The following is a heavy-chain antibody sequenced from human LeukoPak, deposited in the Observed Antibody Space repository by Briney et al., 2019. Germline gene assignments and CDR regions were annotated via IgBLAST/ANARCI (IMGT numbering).Heavy chain of an antibody. J-gene: IGHJ4*02. CDR3: ARVPLSRTRGLYFDY. V-gene: IGHV3-30*14. CDR2: ISYDGSNK. CDR1: GFTFSSYA. Sequence: GGSLRLSCAASGFTFSSYAMHWVRQAPGKGLEWVAVISYDGSNKYYADSVKGRFTISRDNSKNTLYLQMNSLRAEDTAVYYCARVPLSRTRGLYFDYWGQGTLVTVSS.